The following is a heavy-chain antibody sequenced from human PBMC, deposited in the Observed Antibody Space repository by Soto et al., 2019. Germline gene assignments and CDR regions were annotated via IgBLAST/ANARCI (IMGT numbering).Heavy chain of an antibody. CDR2: INPSGGST. D-gene: IGHD3-22*01. Sequence: ASVKVSCKASGYTFTSYYMHWVRQAPGQGLEWMGIINPSGGSTSYAQKFQGRVTMTRDTSTSTVYMELSSLRSGDTAVYYCARDDSSGSYYYYYGMDVWGQGTTVTVSS. J-gene: IGHJ6*02. V-gene: IGHV1-46*01. CDR3: ARDDSSGSYYYYYGMDV. CDR1: GYTFTSYY.